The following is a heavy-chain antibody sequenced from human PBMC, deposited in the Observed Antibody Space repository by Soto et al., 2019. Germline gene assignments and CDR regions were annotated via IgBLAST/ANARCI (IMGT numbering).Heavy chain of an antibody. CDR2: INHSGNT. CDR3: ARRVRYDILSGWYFDY. J-gene: IGHJ4*02. D-gene: IGHD3-9*01. CDR1: GGSCSDYY. V-gene: IGHV4-34*01. Sequence: SETLSLTCAVYGGSCSDYYWSWIRQPPGKGLEWIGEINHSGNTNYNPSLKSRVTISADTSKNQFSLKLSSVTAADTAVYYCARRVRYDILSGWYFDYWGQGTLVTVSS.